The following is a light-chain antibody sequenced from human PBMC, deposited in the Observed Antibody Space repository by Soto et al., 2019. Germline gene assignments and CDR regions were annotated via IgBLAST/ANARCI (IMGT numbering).Light chain of an antibody. CDR2: RNN. CDR1: SSNIGTNY. J-gene: IGLJ2*01. V-gene: IGLV1-47*01. Sequence: QSVLTQPPSASGTPGQRVPISCSGSSSNIGTNYVYWYQQLPETAPKLLIYRNNQRPSGVPDRFSGSKPGTSASLAISGLRSEDEADYYCAAWDDSLSGYVVFGGGTKVTVL. CDR3: AAWDDSLSGYVV.